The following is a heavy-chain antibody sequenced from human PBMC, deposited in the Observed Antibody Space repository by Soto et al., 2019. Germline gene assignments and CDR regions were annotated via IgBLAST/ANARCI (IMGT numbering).Heavy chain of an antibody. CDR3: ARDKDRLQLGGNYYYILDV. J-gene: IGHJ6*02. D-gene: IGHD1-1*01. V-gene: IGHV1-69*01. CDR1: GGPFSTSS. CDR2: IMPVFPTP. Sequence: QLVQAGAWVKEAGSSVEVSFKASGGPFSTSSISRVRQAPGQGLERVGGIMPVFPTPDYAQNFQGRVTITADESTTTAYLELTSLRADDTAVYYCARDKDRLQLGGNYYYILDVWGQGTAITVSS.